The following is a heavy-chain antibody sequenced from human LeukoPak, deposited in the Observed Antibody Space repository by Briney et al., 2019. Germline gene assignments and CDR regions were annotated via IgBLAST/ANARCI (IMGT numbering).Heavy chain of an antibody. J-gene: IGHJ3*02. CDR2: IWYDGSNK. D-gene: IGHD3-22*01. V-gene: IGHV3-33*01. Sequence: PGRSLRLSCAASGFTFSSYGMHWVRQAPDKGLEWVAVIWYDGSNKYYADSVKGRFTISRDNSKNTLYLQMNSLRAEDTAVYYCARAMGGYDAFDIWGQGTMVTVSS. CDR1: GFTFSSYG. CDR3: ARAMGGYDAFDI.